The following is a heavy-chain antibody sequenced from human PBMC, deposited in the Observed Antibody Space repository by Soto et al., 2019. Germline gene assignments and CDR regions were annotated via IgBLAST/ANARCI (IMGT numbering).Heavy chain of an antibody. Sequence: PSETLSLTCAVYGGSFSGYYWSWIHQPPGKGLEWIGEINHSGSTNYNPSLKSRVTISVDTSKNQFSLKLSSVTAADTAVYYCARRQGSSWYNYYYYGMDVWGQGTTVTVSS. V-gene: IGHV4-34*01. J-gene: IGHJ6*02. CDR1: GGSFSGYY. CDR3: ARRQGSSWYNYYYYGMDV. D-gene: IGHD6-13*01. CDR2: INHSGST.